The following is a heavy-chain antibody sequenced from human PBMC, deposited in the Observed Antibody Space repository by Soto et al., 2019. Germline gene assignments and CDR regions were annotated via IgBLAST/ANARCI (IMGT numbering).Heavy chain of an antibody. V-gene: IGHV1-18*01. CDR3: AREPAAGDWFDP. J-gene: IGHJ5*02. CDR1: GYSFTSYG. Sequence: QVQLVQSGAEVKKPGASVKVSCKASGYSFTSYGITWVRQAPGQGLEWMGWINTYNGNTNYAQKLQGRVTMTTDTSTSTAYMELWSLRSDDTAVYYCAREPAAGDWFDPWGQGTLVTVSS. D-gene: IGHD6-13*01. CDR2: INTYNGNT.